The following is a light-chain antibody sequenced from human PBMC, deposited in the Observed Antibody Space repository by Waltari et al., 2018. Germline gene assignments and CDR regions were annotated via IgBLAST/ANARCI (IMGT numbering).Light chain of an antibody. CDR2: DKN. CDR1: SPRRYY. J-gene: IGLJ2*01. Sequence: SSELTQDPAVSVAMRQTVRFPCQRDSPRRYYASWYQQRPGQAPILVIYDKNNRPSGVPDRFSGSSSHNTGALTITGAQAEDEASYYCHSRDASGVAGSFGGGTKLTVL. V-gene: IGLV3-19*01. CDR3: HSRDASGVAGS.